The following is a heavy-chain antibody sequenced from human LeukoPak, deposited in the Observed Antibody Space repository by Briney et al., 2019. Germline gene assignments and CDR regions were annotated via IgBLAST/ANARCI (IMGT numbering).Heavy chain of an antibody. Sequence: ASVKVSCKASGGTFSSYAISWVRQAPGQGLEWMGGIIPIFGTANYAQKFQGRVTITADKSTSTAYMELSSLRSEDTAVYYCARATYSSSWYDWFDPWGQGTLVTVSS. J-gene: IGHJ5*02. CDR1: GGTFSSYA. CDR3: ARATYSSSWYDWFDP. D-gene: IGHD6-13*01. CDR2: IIPIFGTA. V-gene: IGHV1-69*06.